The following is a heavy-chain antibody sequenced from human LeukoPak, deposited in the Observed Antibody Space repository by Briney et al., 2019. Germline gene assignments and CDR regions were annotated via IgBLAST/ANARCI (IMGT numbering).Heavy chain of an antibody. V-gene: IGHV4-4*02. D-gene: IGHD2-2*01. J-gene: IGHJ4*02. CDR1: GASVSTTYW. Sequence: SETLSLTCAVSGASVSTTYWWNWVRQPPGKGLEWIGEVYHSGNTIYNPSLKSRVTISLDKSKNQFSLNLSSVTAADTAVYYCAREGYCSSSTCRNYFDYWGLGNLVTVSS. CDR3: AREGYCSSSTCRNYFDY. CDR2: VYHSGNT.